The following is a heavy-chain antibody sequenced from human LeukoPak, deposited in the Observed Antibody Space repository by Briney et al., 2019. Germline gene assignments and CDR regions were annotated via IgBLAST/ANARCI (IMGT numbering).Heavy chain of an antibody. V-gene: IGHV4-59*01. CDR1: GGSISGWY. D-gene: IGHD3-16*01. CDR2: IFYSGST. Sequence: QVQLQESGPGVVKPSETLSLPCSVSGGSISGWYWSWLRQPPGKGLEWIGYIFYSGSTNYNPSLKSRVTISVDTSKNQFSLKLTSVTAADTAVYYCARGLGASDPWGQGTLVTVSS. J-gene: IGHJ5*02. CDR3: ARGLGASDP.